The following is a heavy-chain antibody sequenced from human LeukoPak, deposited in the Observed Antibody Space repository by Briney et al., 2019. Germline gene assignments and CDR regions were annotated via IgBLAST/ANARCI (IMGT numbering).Heavy chain of an antibody. Sequence: ASVKVSCKASGYTFTSYAMHWVRQAPGQRLEWMGWINAGNGNTKYSRKFQGRVTITRDTSASTAYMELSSLRSEDTAVYYCATTPTGDYWGQGTLVTVSS. CDR1: GYTFTSYA. CDR2: INAGNGNT. CDR3: ATTPTGDY. D-gene: IGHD2-15*01. V-gene: IGHV1-3*01. J-gene: IGHJ4*02.